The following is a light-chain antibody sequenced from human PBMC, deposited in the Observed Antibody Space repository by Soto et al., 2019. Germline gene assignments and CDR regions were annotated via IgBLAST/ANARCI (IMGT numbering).Light chain of an antibody. Sequence: EIVLTQSPATLSLSPGERGTLSCRASQSVGSYLAWYQQKPGQAPRLLISDASTRATDIPARFSGSGSGTDFTLTISSLEPEDFAVYYCQQRSNWPITFGQGTRLEIK. CDR3: QQRSNWPIT. CDR2: DAS. V-gene: IGKV3-11*01. J-gene: IGKJ5*01. CDR1: QSVGSY.